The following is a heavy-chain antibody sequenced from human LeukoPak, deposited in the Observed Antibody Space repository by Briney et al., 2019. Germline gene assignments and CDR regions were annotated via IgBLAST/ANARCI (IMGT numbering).Heavy chain of an antibody. D-gene: IGHD6-13*01. Sequence: GGSLRLSCSASGFTLSSYWMHWVRQAPGKGLVWVSRINTDGSSTNYADSVKGRFTVSRDNAKNTLYLQMNTLRAEDTAVYYCARGIAADDVYSYYFYMDVWGKGTTVTVSS. CDR1: GFTLSSYW. CDR2: INTDGSST. J-gene: IGHJ6*03. V-gene: IGHV3-74*01. CDR3: ARGIAADDVYSYYFYMDV.